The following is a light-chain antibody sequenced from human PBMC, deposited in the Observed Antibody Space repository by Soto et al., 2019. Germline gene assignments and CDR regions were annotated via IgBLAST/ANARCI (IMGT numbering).Light chain of an antibody. Sequence: DIQMTQSPSSLSASVGDRVTVTCRASQSVTTYLNWFQQKPGKAPKLLISGVSTLQSGVPSRFSGSGSGTDFTLTISSLQPEDFATYYCQQSYSAPPTFGQGTKLEIK. CDR1: QSVTTY. CDR3: QQSYSAPPT. V-gene: IGKV1-39*01. J-gene: IGKJ2*01. CDR2: GVS.